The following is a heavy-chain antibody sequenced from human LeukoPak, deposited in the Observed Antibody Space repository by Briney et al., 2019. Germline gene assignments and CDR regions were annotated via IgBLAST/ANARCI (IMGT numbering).Heavy chain of an antibody. D-gene: IGHD6-13*01. CDR2: IYYSGST. V-gene: IGHV4-31*03. CDR1: GGSISSGGYY. Sequence: SQTLSLTCTVSGGSISSGGYYWSWIRQHPGKGLEWIGYIYYSGSTYYNPSLKSRVTISVDTSKDQFSLKLSSVTAADTAVYYCARDVEGIAAAGYSDYWGQGTLVTVSS. J-gene: IGHJ4*02. CDR3: ARDVEGIAAAGYSDY.